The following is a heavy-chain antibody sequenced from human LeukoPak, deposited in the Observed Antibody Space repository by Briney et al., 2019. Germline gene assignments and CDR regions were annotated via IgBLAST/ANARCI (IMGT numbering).Heavy chain of an antibody. V-gene: IGHV3-48*03. CDR1: GFTFSSYE. CDR2: ISSSGSTI. D-gene: IGHD3-16*02. Sequence: GGSLRLSCAASGFTFSSYEMNWVRQAPGKGLEWVSYISSSGSTIYYADSVKGRFTISRDNAKNSLYLQMNSLRAEGTAVYYCARVPAGVIGMKDAFDIWGQGTMVTVSS. CDR3: ARVPAGVIGMKDAFDI. J-gene: IGHJ3*02.